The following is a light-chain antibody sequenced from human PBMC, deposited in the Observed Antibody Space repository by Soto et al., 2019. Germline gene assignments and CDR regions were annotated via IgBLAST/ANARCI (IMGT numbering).Light chain of an antibody. J-gene: IGKJ4*01. Sequence: EIVLTQSPATLSLSPGERATLSCRASQSVSSYLAWYQQKPGQAPRLLIYDVSNRATGIPARFSGSGSGTDFTLTISSLEAEDSAVYYCQQRSNWPGALPCGGGTKVEIK. V-gene: IGKV3-11*01. CDR3: QQRSNWPGALP. CDR1: QSVSSY. CDR2: DVS.